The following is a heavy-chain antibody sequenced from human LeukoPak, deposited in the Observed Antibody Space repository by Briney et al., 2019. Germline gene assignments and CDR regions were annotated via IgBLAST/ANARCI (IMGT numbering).Heavy chain of an antibody. D-gene: IGHD1-26*01. CDR2: IHTSGST. CDR3: ARGPTMGATYFEN. CDR1: GGSISTYY. Sequence: PSETLSLTCTVSGGSISTYYWSWIRQPAGKGLEWIGRIHTSGSTLYDPSLKSRVTMSVDTSKNQFSLKLSSVTAADTAMYYCARGPTMGATYFENWGQGILVSVSS. J-gene: IGHJ4*02. V-gene: IGHV4-4*07.